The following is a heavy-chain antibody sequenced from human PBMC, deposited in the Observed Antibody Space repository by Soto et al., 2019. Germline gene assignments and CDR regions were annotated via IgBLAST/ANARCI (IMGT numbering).Heavy chain of an antibody. J-gene: IGHJ3*02. CDR1: GFSLSISGVG. CDR2: IYWDDDK. CDR3: AHSVVVTAIGSAFDI. V-gene: IGHV2-5*02. Sequence: GPTLGNPTQTLTLTCTFSGFSLSISGVGVGWIRQPPGKALEWLALIYWDDDKRYSPSLKSRLTITKDTSKNQVVLTMTNMDPVDTATYYCAHSVVVTAIGSAFDIWGQGTMVTVSS. D-gene: IGHD2-21*02.